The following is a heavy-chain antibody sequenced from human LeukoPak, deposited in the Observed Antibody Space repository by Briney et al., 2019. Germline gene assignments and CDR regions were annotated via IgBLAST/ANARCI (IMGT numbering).Heavy chain of an antibody. CDR1: GYTFTSYG. CDR3: ATAARERFDYDFWSGYSA. Sequence: ASVKVSCKASGYTFTSYGISWVRQAPGQGLEWMGWISAYNGNTNYAQKLQGRVTMTTDTSTSTAYMELRSLRSDDTAVYYCATAARERFDYDFWSGYSAWGQGTLVTVSS. D-gene: IGHD3-3*01. V-gene: IGHV1-18*04. CDR2: ISAYNGNT. J-gene: IGHJ4*02.